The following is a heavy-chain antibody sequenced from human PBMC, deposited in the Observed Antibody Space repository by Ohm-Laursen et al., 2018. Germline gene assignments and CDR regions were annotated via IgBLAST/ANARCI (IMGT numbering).Heavy chain of an antibody. CDR1: GFTFSSYD. Sequence: SSLRLSCTASGFTFSSYDMHWVRQAPGKGLEWVAVIRYDGNYYADSVKGRFTISRDNSKNTLYLQMNSLRSEDTAVYYCARGAYAAAAGFDYWGQGTLVTVSS. CDR3: ARGAYAAAAGFDY. D-gene: IGHD6-13*01. CDR2: IRYDGN. J-gene: IGHJ4*02. V-gene: IGHV3-33*01.